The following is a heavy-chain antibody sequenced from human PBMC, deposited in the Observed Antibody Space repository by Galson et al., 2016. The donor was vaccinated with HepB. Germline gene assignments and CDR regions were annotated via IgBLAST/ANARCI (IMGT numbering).Heavy chain of an antibody. CDR2: IYYRGST. CDR1: GGSVSSGSYY. J-gene: IGHJ4*02. Sequence: LTCTVSGGSVSSGSYYWSWIRQPPGKGLAWIGYIYYRGSTNYNPSPKRRVIIPVDTSQNQFSLKPSSVTAADASVYYCAKSSPFILGPPPQGLHFDYWGQGTLVTVSS. CDR3: AKSSPFILGPPPQGLHFDY. V-gene: IGHV4-61*01. D-gene: IGHD1-26*01.